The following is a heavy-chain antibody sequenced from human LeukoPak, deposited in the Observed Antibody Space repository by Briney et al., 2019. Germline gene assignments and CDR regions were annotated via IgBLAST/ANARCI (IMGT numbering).Heavy chain of an antibody. Sequence: TEPLSLTCTVSGGSISSYYWSWIRQPPGKGLEWIGYFYNSGNTKYNPSLKSRVTISVDTSKNLFSLKLSSVTAADTAVYYCARWEYDSSGHRKSDYWGQGTLVTVSS. J-gene: IGHJ4*02. CDR2: FYNSGNT. V-gene: IGHV4-59*12. CDR1: GGSISSYY. D-gene: IGHD3-22*01. CDR3: ARWEYDSSGHRKSDY.